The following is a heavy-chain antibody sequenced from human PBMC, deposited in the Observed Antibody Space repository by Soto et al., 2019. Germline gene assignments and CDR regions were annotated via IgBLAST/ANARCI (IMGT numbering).Heavy chain of an antibody. Sequence: QVPLVQSGAEVKKPGSSVTVSCTASGGTFGSYTVTWVRQAPGQGLEWMGEIIPMFGTASYAQKFQGRVTLTADKSTTTAHMELSSLSSDDTAVYFCARQKAMPPHFYSGMDVWGQGTTVTVSS. V-gene: IGHV1-69*06. J-gene: IGHJ6*02. CDR2: IIPMFGTA. D-gene: IGHD2-2*01. CDR1: GGTFGSYT. CDR3: ARQKAMPPHFYSGMDV.